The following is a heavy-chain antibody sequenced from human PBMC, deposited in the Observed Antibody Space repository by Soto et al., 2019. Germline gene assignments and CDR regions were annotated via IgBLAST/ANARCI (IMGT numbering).Heavy chain of an antibody. CDR2: IGTAGDT. CDR3: ARASDCGGGSCTFDY. V-gene: IGHV3-13*01. D-gene: IGHD2-15*01. Sequence: EVQLVESGGGLVQPGGSLRLSCAASGFTFSSYDMHWVRQATGKGLEWVSAIGTAGDTYYPGSVKGRFTISRENAKNSLYLQMNSLRAGDTAVYYCARASDCGGGSCTFDYWGQGTLVTVSS. CDR1: GFTFSSYD. J-gene: IGHJ4*02.